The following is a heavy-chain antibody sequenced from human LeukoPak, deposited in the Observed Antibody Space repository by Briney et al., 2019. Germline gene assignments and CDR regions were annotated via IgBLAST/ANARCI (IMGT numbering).Heavy chain of an antibody. CDR3: ARDSSCSGGSCYTDYYYYYMDV. CDR2: INPSGGST. V-gene: IGHV1-46*01. D-gene: IGHD2-15*01. CDR1: GYTFTSYY. Sequence: ASVKVSCKASGYTFTSYYMHWVRQAPGQGLEWMGIINPSGGSTSSAQKLQGRVTMTTDTSTSTAYMELRSLRSDDTAVYYCARDSSCSGGSCYTDYYYYYMDVWGKGTTVTVSS. J-gene: IGHJ6*03.